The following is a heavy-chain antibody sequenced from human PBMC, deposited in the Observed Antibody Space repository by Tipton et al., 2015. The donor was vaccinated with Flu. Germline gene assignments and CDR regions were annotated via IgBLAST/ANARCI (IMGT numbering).Heavy chain of an antibody. CDR1: GYSISSGYY. CDR3: AREGSGWGFDY. J-gene: IGHJ4*02. Sequence: TLSLTCTVSGYSISSGYYWGWIRQPPGKGLEWIGSIYHSGSTYYNPSLKSRVTISVDTSKNKFSLKLSSVTAADTAVYYCAREGSGWGFDYWGQGTLVTVSS. CDR2: IYHSGST. D-gene: IGHD6-19*01. V-gene: IGHV4-38-2*02.